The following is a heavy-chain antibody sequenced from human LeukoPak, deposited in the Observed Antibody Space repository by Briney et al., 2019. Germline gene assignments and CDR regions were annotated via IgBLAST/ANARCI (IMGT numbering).Heavy chain of an antibody. Sequence: GGSLRLSCAASGFTFSSYWMSWVRQVPGKGLEWVANIKEDGSEKYYADSVKGRFTISRDNAKNSLHLQMNSLRAEDTAVYYCARWNWFPDYWGQGTLVTVSS. CDR2: IKEDGSEK. V-gene: IGHV3-7*01. CDR3: ARWNWFPDY. J-gene: IGHJ4*02. CDR1: GFTFSSYW. D-gene: IGHD1-7*01.